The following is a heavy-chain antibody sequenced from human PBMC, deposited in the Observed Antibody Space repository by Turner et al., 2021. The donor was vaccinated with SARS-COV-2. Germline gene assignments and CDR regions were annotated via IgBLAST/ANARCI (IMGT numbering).Heavy chain of an antibody. CDR3: AKGVRGAMIVLVIPYFDY. Sequence: EVQLLESGGGLVQPGGSLTLSFAASGFTFSTCAMSWVRQATGKGLECVSAISGSSGETYYADYVKGRFNISRDNSKNTLYLQMNSLRAEDTAVYYCAKGVRGAMIVLVIPYFDYWGQGTLVTVSS. V-gene: IGHV3-23*01. J-gene: IGHJ4*02. D-gene: IGHD3-22*01. CDR1: GFTFSTCA. CDR2: ISGSSGET.